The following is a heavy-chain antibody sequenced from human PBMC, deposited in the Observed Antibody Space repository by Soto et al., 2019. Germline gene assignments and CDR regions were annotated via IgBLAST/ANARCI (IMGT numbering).Heavy chain of an antibody. CDR2: ISGSGGRT. Sequence: EVQLLESGGGLVQPGGSLRLSCAASGFTFSSYAMSWVRQAPGKGLEWVSAISGSGGRTYYADSVKGRFTISRDNSKNTLYLQMNSLRAEDTAVYYCAKLRGDGDYYYGMDVWGQGTTVTVSS. D-gene: IGHD3-10*01. J-gene: IGHJ6*02. CDR1: GFTFSSYA. V-gene: IGHV3-23*01. CDR3: AKLRGDGDYYYGMDV.